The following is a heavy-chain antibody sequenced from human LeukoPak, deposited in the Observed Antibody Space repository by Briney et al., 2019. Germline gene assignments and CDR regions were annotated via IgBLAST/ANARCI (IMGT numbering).Heavy chain of an antibody. J-gene: IGHJ4*02. V-gene: IGHV3-23*01. D-gene: IGHD3-10*01. Sequence: PGGSLRLSCAASGFTFSSYAMSWVRQAPGKGLEWVSAISGSGGSTYYADSVKGRFTISRDNSKNTLYLQMNSLRAEDTAVYYCAKDLVAMVRGATGGYYFDYWGQGTLVTVSS. CDR2: ISGSGGST. CDR1: GFTFSSYA. CDR3: AKDLVAMVRGATGGYYFDY.